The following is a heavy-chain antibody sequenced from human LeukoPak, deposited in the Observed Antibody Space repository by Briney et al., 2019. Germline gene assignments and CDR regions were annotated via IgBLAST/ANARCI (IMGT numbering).Heavy chain of an antibody. Sequence: GGSLRFSGAASGLTFSSYSMNWFRQAPGKGLEWVSSISSSSSYIYYADSVKGRFTISRDNAKNSLYLQMNSLRAEDTAVYYCARDQGDYYDSSGYVDYWGQGTLVTVSS. CDR3: ARDQGDYYDSSGYVDY. V-gene: IGHV3-21*01. CDR1: GLTFSSYS. J-gene: IGHJ4*02. CDR2: ISSSSSYI. D-gene: IGHD3-22*01.